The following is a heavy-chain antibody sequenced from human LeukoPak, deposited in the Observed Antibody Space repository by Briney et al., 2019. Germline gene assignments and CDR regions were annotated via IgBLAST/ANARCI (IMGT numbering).Heavy chain of an antibody. CDR2: IYHSGST. D-gene: IGHD6-13*01. CDR3: ARDLVAAAGTIDRFDP. J-gene: IGHJ5*02. Sequence: SETLSLTCAVSGYSISSGYYWGWIRQPPGKGLEWIGSIYHSGSTYYNPSLKSRVTISVDTSKNQFSLKLSSVTAADTAVYYCARDLVAAAGTIDRFDPWGQGTLVTVSS. CDR1: GYSISSGYY. V-gene: IGHV4-38-2*02.